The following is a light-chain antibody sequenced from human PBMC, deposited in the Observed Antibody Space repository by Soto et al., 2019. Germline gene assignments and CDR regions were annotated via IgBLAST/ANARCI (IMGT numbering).Light chain of an antibody. V-gene: IGKV3-15*01. J-gene: IGKJ2*01. CDR2: GAS. CDR1: QSVSSN. Sequence: EIVMTQSPATLSVSPGERATLSCRASQSVSSNLAWYQQKPGQAPRLLIYGASTRATGIPARFSGSGSGTEFTLTISRLEPEDFAVYYCLQYGTSPYTFGQGTKLEIK. CDR3: LQYGTSPYT.